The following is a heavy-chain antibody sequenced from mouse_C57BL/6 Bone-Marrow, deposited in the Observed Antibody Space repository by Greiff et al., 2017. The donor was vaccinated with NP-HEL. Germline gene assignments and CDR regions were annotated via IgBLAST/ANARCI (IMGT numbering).Heavy chain of an antibody. Sequence: QVQLQQSGAELMKPGASVKLSCKATGYPFPGYWIEGVKQRPGHGLEWIGEILPGSGSTNYNEKFKGKATFTAVTSANTAYMQLSSLTTEDSAIYYCARERGYEGFDYWGQGTTLTVSA. CDR2: ILPGSGST. CDR3: ARERGYEGFDY. V-gene: IGHV1-9*01. CDR1: GYPFPGYW. J-gene: IGHJ2*01. D-gene: IGHD3-1*01.